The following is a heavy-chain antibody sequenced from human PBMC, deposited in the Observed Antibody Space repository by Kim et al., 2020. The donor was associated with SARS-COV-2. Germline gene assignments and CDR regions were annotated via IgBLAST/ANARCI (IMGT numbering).Heavy chain of an antibody. CDR1: GFTVSSSY. CDR2: IYSGGST. D-gene: IGHD3-22*01. J-gene: IGHJ6*01. Sequence: GGSLRLSCAASGFTVSSSYMSWVRQAPGKGLEWVSVIYSGGSTFYADSVKGRFTISRDNSKNTLYLQMNSLRADDTAVYYCARTRHSIVVAAWGAYGMDV. CDR3: ARTRHSIVVAAWGAYGMDV. V-gene: IGHV3-53*01.